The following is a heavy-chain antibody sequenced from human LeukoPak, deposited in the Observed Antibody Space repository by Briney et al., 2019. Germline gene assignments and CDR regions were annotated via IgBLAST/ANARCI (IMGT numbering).Heavy chain of an antibody. CDR3: ASSEAYCSEYFYH. CDR2: IYIGGST. CDR1: GGSISSGHYY. V-gene: IGHV4-61*02. Sequence: SETLSLTCTVSGGSISSGHYYWSWLRQPAGQGLEYIGRIYIGGSTTYTPSLKSRVTISGDTSKNQFSLNLTSVTAGDTSVYHWASSEAYCSEYFYHWGQGTLVTVSS. D-gene: IGHD2-21*01. J-gene: IGHJ1*01.